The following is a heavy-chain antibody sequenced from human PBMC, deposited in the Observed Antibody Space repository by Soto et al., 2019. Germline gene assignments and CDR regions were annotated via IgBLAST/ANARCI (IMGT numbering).Heavy chain of an antibody. Sequence: SETLSLTCTVSGGSVSSGSYYWSWIRQPPGKGLEYIGYLYYSGSTNYNPSLKSRVTISVDTPKNQFSLKLTSVTAADTAIYYCARGQAFWTGYYRVPYYFDYWGQGTLVTVSS. CDR3: ARGQAFWTGYYRVPYYFDY. J-gene: IGHJ4*02. D-gene: IGHD3-3*01. CDR1: GGSVSSGSYY. CDR2: LYYSGST. V-gene: IGHV4-61*01.